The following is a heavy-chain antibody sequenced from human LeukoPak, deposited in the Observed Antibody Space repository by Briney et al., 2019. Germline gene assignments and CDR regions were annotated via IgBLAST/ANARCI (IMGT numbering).Heavy chain of an antibody. J-gene: IGHJ6*02. CDR1: GVSISSYY. D-gene: IGHD3-10*01. CDR2: IYYSGST. V-gene: IGHV4-59*12. CDR3: ARDGRFGEWDNYYGMDV. Sequence: SETLSLTCTVSGVSISSYYWSWIRQPPGKGLERIGYIYYSGSTNYNPSLKSRVTISVDTSKNQFSLKLSSVTAADTAVYYCARDGRFGEWDNYYGMDVWGQGTTVTVSS.